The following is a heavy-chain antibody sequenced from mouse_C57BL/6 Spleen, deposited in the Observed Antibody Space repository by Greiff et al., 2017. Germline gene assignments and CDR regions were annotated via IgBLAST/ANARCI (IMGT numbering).Heavy chain of an antibody. CDR2: IYPGSGST. V-gene: IGHV1-7*01. Sequence: QVQLKQSGAELAKPGASVKLSCKASGYTFTSYWMHWVKQRPGQGLEWIGDIYPGSGSTNYNEKFKSKATLTVDTSSSTAYMQLSSLTSEDSAVYYCARRGYYPRAYWGQGTLVTVSA. CDR1: GYTFTSYW. D-gene: IGHD2-3*01. J-gene: IGHJ3*01. CDR3: ARRGYYPRAY.